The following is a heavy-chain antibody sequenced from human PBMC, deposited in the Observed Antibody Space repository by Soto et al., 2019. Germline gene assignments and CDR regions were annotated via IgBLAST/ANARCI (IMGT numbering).Heavy chain of an antibody. D-gene: IGHD5-18*01. V-gene: IGHV2-5*02. J-gene: IGHJ4*02. CDR2: IYWDDDE. CDR1: GFSLTTRGVG. CDR3: AHRPRGFSYHFDY. Sequence: IPLKASGPTLVKPTQPLTLTCTFSGFSLTTRGVGVGWIRQPPGKALEWLALIYWDDDEGYSPSLKSSLTLTKDTSKNQVVLTMTNMDPADTATYYCAHRPRGFSYHFDYWGQGTLVTVSS.